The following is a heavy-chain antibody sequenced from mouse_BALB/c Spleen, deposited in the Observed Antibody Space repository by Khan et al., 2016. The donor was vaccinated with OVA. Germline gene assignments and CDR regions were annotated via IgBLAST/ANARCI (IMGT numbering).Heavy chain of an antibody. CDR3: ARRGLRWDFDY. Sequence: QVQLKESGAELAKPGASVKMSCKASGYTFINYWILWVKQRPGQGLEWIGYINPSTGYTVYNQNFKDKATLTADKSSSTAYMQLSSLTSEDSAVYYCARRGLRWDFDYWGQGTTLTASS. CDR2: INPSTGYT. CDR1: GYTFINYW. V-gene: IGHV1-7*01. D-gene: IGHD1-1*01. J-gene: IGHJ2*01.